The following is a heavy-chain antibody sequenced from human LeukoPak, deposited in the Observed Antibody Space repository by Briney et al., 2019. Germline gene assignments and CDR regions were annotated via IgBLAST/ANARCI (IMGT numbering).Heavy chain of an antibody. CDR1: GYTFTGYY. Sequence: ASVKVSCKASGYTFTGYYMHWVRQAPGQGLEWMGWMNPNRGGTNYAQQFQGRVTMTRDTSISTAYMELSRLRSDDTAVYYCARESFRDGYNYVWGLDYWGQGTLVTVSS. CDR3: ARESFRDGYNYVWGLDY. D-gene: IGHD5-24*01. CDR2: MNPNRGGT. V-gene: IGHV1-2*02. J-gene: IGHJ4*02.